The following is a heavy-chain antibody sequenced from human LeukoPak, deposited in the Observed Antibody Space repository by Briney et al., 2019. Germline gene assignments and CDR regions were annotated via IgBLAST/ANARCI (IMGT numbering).Heavy chain of an antibody. CDR2: ISSGSSTI. V-gene: IGHV3-48*01. CDR1: GFTFSSYS. D-gene: IGHD2/OR15-2a*01. J-gene: IGHJ4*02. Sequence: GGSLRLSCAASGFTFSSYSMNWVRQAPGKGLEWVSYISSGSSTIYYADSVKGRFTISRDNAKNSLYLQMNSLRAEDTAVYYCASRSPLLIWGQGTLVTVSS. CDR3: ASRSPLLI.